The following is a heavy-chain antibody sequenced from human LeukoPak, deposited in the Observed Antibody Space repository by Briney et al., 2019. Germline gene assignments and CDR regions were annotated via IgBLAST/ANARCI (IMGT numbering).Heavy chain of an antibody. V-gene: IGHV3-7*01. D-gene: IGHD3-3*01. CDR2: IKQDGSDK. Sequence: GGSLRLXCAASGFTISNYWMSWVRQAPGKALEWVANIKQDGSDKYYVGSVEGRFTISRDNAKNSLYLQMNSLRAEDTAVYYCARTPWDFWSNSMDVWGKGTTVTVSS. J-gene: IGHJ6*04. CDR3: ARTPWDFWSNSMDV. CDR1: GFTISNYW.